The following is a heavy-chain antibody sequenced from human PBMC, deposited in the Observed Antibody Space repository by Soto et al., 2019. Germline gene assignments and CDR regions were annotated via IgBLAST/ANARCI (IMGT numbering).Heavy chain of an antibody. V-gene: IGHV1-69*01. Sequence: QVQLVQSGAEVKKPGSSVKVSCKASGGTFSSYAISWVRQAPGQGLEWMGGIIPIFGTANYAQKFQGRVTITADESTSTAYMGLSSLRSEDTAVYYCAGLTLPMTTVTRGWFDPCGQGTLVTVSS. D-gene: IGHD4-17*01. J-gene: IGHJ5*02. CDR1: GGTFSSYA. CDR3: AGLTLPMTTVTRGWFDP. CDR2: IIPIFGTA.